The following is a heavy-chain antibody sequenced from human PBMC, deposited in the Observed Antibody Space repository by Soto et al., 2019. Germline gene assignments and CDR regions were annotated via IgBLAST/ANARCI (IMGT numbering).Heavy chain of an antibody. J-gene: IGHJ6*02. V-gene: IGHV3-7*01. CDR2: IKQDGGDT. CDR3: ARLYPGSGLPYHYYGMDV. D-gene: IGHD6-19*01. CDR1: GFTFSTYW. Sequence: EVQLVESGGGLVQPGGSLRLSCAASGFTFSTYWMSWVRQAPGKGLEWVAKIKQDGGDTYYVDSVKGRFTISRDNDENSVYLQMNSLGAEDTAVYYCARLYPGSGLPYHYYGMDVWGQGTTVTVSS.